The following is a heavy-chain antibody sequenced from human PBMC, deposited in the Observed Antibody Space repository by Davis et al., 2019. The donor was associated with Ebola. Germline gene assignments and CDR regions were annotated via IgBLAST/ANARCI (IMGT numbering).Heavy chain of an antibody. CDR3: ARDGGYCSGGSCYSSP. D-gene: IGHD2-15*01. J-gene: IGHJ5*02. CDR2: IYYSGST. V-gene: IGHV4-59*12. Sequence: SETLSLTCTVSGGSISSYYWSWIRQPPGKGLEWIGYIYYSGSTNYNPSLKSRVTISVDTSKNQFSLKLSSVTAADTAVYYCARDGGYCSGGSCYSSPWGQGTLVTVSS. CDR1: GGSISSYY.